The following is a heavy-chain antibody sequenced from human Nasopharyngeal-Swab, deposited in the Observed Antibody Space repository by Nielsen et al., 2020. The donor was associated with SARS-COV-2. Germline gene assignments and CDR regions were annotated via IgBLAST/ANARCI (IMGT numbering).Heavy chain of an antibody. CDR3: ARQSDYYYYGMDV. Sequence: SETLSLTCTVSGGSISSSSYYWSWIRQPPGKGLQWIGYIYYSGSTNYNPSLKSRVTISVDTSKNQFSLKLSSVTAADTAVYYCARQSDYYYYGMDVWGQGTTVTVSS. CDR1: GGSISSSSYY. J-gene: IGHJ6*02. V-gene: IGHV4-61*01. CDR2: IYYSGST.